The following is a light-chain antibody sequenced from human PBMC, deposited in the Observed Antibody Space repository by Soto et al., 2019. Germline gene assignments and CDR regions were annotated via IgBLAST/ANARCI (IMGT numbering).Light chain of an antibody. Sequence: DIVMTQSPDSLAVSLGERATINCKSSQSVLYSSNNKNYLAWHQQKPGQPPKLLIYWASTRESGVPDRFSGSGSGTDFTLTISSLQAEDVAVYYCQYGFTFGPGTKVDIK. CDR1: QSVLYSSNNKNY. CDR2: WAS. J-gene: IGKJ3*01. CDR3: QYGFT. V-gene: IGKV4-1*01.